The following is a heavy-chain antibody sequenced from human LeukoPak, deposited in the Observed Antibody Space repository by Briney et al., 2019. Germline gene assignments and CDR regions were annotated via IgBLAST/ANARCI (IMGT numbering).Heavy chain of an antibody. CDR2: INPNSGGT. CDR1: GYTFTGYY. J-gene: IGHJ6*03. Sequence: ASVKVSCKASGYTFTGYYMHWVRQAPGQGLEWMGWINPNSGGTNYAQKLQGRVTMTTDTSTSTAYMELRSLRSDDTAVYYCARDATTVTTFATYYYYYMDVWGKGTTVTISS. V-gene: IGHV1-2*02. CDR3: ARDATTVTTFATYYYYYMDV. D-gene: IGHD4-17*01.